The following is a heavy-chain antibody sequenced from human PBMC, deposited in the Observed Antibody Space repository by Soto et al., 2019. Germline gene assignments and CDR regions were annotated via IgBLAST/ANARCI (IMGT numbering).Heavy chain of an antibody. J-gene: IGHJ6*02. D-gene: IGHD6-6*01. CDR1: GGSFSGYF. CDR2: INHSGST. Sequence: PSETLSLTCAVYGGSFSGYFWSWIRQPPGKGLEWIGEINHSGSTNYNPSLKSRVTISVDTSKNQFSLKLSSVTAADTAVYYCAAARHYYGMDVWGQGTTVTVSS. CDR3: AAARHYYGMDV. V-gene: IGHV4-34*01.